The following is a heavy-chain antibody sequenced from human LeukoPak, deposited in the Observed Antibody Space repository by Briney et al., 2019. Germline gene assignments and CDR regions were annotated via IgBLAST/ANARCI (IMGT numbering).Heavy chain of an antibody. CDR3: ARERPDYYAISGYGSPLFDY. Sequence: GGSQRLSCAASGFTFSSYAMSWVRQTPGKGLEWVSVIYSGGSTYYADSVKGRFTISRDNSKNTLYLQMNSLRAEDTAVYYCARERPDYYAISGYGSPLFDYWGQGTLVTVSS. CDR2: IYSGGST. CDR1: GFTFSSYA. J-gene: IGHJ4*02. D-gene: IGHD3-22*01. V-gene: IGHV3-53*01.